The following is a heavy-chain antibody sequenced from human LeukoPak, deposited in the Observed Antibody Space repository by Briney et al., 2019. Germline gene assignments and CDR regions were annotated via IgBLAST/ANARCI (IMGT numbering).Heavy chain of an antibody. D-gene: IGHD1-26*01. V-gene: IGHV3-30-3*01. CDR1: GFTFSSYA. Sequence: PGRSLRLSCAASGFTFSSYAMHWVRQAPGKGLEWVAVISYDGSNKYYADSVKGRFTISRDNSKNTLYLQMNSLRAEDTAVYYCAKDQVGALPIDDAFDIWGQGTMVTVSS. CDR3: AKDQVGALPIDDAFDI. CDR2: ISYDGSNK. J-gene: IGHJ3*02.